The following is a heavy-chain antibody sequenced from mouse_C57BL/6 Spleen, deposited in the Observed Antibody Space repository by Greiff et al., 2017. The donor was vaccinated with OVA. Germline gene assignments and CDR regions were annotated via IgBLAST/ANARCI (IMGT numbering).Heavy chain of an antibody. J-gene: IGHJ4*01. CDR3: ARSLNYDAMDY. V-gene: IGHV1-52*01. CDR1: GYTFTSYW. CDR2: IDPSDSET. Sequence: VQLQQSGAELVRPGSSVKLSCKASGYTFTSYWMHWVKQRPIQGLEWIGNIDPSDSETHYNQKFKDKATLTVDKSSSTAYMQLSSLTSEDSAVYYCARSLNYDAMDYWGQGTSVTVSS.